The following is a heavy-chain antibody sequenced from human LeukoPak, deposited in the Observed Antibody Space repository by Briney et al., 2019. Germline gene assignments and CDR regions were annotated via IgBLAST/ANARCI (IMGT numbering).Heavy chain of an antibody. CDR1: GFTFSSYS. CDR2: ISSSSSYI. J-gene: IGHJ4*02. D-gene: IGHD2-15*01. V-gene: IGHV3-21*01. Sequence: GGSLRLSCAASGFTFSSYSMNWVRQAPGKGLEWVSSISSSSSYIYYADSVKGRFTISRDNAKNSLYLQMNSLRAEDTAVYYCAREGLLGVVVVAATRGFDYWGQGTLVTVSS. CDR3: AREGLLGVVVVAATRGFDY.